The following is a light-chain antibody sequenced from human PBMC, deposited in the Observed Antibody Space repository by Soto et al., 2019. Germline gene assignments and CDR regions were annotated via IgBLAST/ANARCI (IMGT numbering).Light chain of an antibody. CDR2: EVS. J-gene: IGLJ3*02. CDR3: SSYAGSNNLV. V-gene: IGLV2-8*01. Sequence: QSVLTQPPSASGSPGQSVTIPCTGTSSDVGGYNYVSWYQQHPGKAPKLMIYEVSKRPSGVPDRFSGSKSGNTASLTVSGLQAEDEAEYYCSSYAGSNNLVFGGGTKLTVL. CDR1: SSDVGGYNY.